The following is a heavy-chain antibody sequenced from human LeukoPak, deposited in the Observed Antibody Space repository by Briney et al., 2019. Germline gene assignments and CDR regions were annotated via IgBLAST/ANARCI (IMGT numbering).Heavy chain of an antibody. D-gene: IGHD3-22*01. Sequence: SETLSLTCTVSGGSISSYYWSWIRQPPGKGLEWIGYIYYSGSTNYNPSLKSRVTISVDTSKNQFSLKLSSVTAADTAVYYCARDGNYYDSSGYHILDPWGQGTLVTVSS. V-gene: IGHV4-59*01. CDR2: IYYSGST. J-gene: IGHJ5*02. CDR3: ARDGNYYDSSGYHILDP. CDR1: GGSISSYY.